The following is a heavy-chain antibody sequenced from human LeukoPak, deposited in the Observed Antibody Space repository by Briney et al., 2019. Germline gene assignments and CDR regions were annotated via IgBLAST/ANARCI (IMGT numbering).Heavy chain of an antibody. CDR1: GFSISSGYY. Sequence: SETLSLTCGVSGFSISSGYYWGWIRQPPGKGLEWIGSIYHSGSTYYNPSLKSRVTISVDTSKNQFSLKLSSVTAADTAVYYCAREIYCSSTSCQGCYYMDVWGKGTTVTVSS. D-gene: IGHD2-2*01. CDR3: AREIYCSSTSCQGCYYMDV. V-gene: IGHV4-38-2*02. J-gene: IGHJ6*03. CDR2: IYHSGST.